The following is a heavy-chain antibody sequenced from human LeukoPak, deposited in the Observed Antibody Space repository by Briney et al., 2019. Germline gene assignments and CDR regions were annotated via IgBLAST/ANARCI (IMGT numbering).Heavy chain of an antibody. CDR3: AKVDGTGDSVFDY. CDR2: INPDGRTT. Sequence: GGSLRLSCAASGFRFNTYWMHWVRQAPGKGLVWVSRINPDGRTTDYANSVKGRFTISRDNAKNTLYLQMDSLRVEDTATYYCAKVDGTGDSVFDYWGQGTLVPVSS. CDR1: GFRFNTYW. V-gene: IGHV3-74*01. J-gene: IGHJ4*02. D-gene: IGHD6-19*01.